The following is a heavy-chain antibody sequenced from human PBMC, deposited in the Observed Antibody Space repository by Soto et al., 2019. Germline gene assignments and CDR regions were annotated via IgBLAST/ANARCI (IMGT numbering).Heavy chain of an antibody. V-gene: IGHV4-31*02. D-gene: IGHD1-1*01. CDR2: IYYSGNT. J-gene: IGHJ3*02. CDR3: AQALVFTGGDGFDI. Sequence: QVRLQEWGPGLVKPSQTLSLKCSVSGGSITTGGRYWSWIRHLPGDGLEWIGDIYYSGNTYYNASLMSRVTLSVEAATNQFSLKLSSVTAADTAVYYCAQALVFTGGDGFDIWGQGRLVTVSS. CDR1: GGSITTGGRY.